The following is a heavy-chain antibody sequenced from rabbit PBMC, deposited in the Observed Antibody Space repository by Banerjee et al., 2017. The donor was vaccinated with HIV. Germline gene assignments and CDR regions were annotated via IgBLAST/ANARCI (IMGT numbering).Heavy chain of an antibody. CDR1: GFSFSDNYY. CDR2: IVGGSTGST. J-gene: IGHJ4*01. Sequence: QEQLVESGGGLVQPEGSLTLTCTASGFSFSDNYYMCWVRQAPGKGLEWIACIVGGSTGSTYYASWAKGRFTISKTSSTTVTLQMTSLTAADTATYFCARGSGYPSYFNLWGPGTLVTVS. V-gene: IGHV1S45*01. D-gene: IGHD1-1*01. CDR3: ARGSGYPSYFNL.